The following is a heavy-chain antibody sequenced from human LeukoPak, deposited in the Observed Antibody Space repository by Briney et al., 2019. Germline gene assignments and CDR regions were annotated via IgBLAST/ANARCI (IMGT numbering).Heavy chain of an antibody. V-gene: IGHV3-21*01. Sequence: GVSLRLSCAASGFTFSSYSMNWVRQAPGKGLEWVSSISSSSSYIYYADSVKGRFTISRDNAKTSLYLQMNSVRAEDKAVYYCERDRVWFGEMPPTGMDVWGKGTTVTVSS. J-gene: IGHJ6*03. D-gene: IGHD3-10*01. CDR1: GFTFSSYS. CDR3: ERDRVWFGEMPPTGMDV. CDR2: ISSSSSYI.